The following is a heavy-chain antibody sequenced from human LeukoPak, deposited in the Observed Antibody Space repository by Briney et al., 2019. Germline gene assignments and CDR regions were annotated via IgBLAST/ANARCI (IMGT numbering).Heavy chain of an antibody. CDR2: IYYSGST. D-gene: IGHD6-19*01. J-gene: IGHJ5*02. CDR3: GGYSSGWYVGFDP. CDR1: GGSISSSSYY. Sequence: SETLSLTCTVSGGSISSSSYYWGWIRQPPGKGLEWIGSIYYSGSTYYNPSLKSRVTISVDTSKNQFSLKLSSVTAADTAVYYCGGYSSGWYVGFDPWGQGTLVTVSS. V-gene: IGHV4-39*01.